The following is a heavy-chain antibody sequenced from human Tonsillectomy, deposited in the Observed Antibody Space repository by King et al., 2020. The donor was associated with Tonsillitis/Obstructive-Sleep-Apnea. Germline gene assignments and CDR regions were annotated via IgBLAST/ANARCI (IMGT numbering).Heavy chain of an antibody. V-gene: IGHV1-18*01. CDR2: ISAYNGDT. J-gene: IGHJ4*02. CDR1: GYTFTSYG. Sequence: QLVQSGAEVKKPGASVKVSCKASGYTFTSYGISWVRQAPGQGLEWMGWISAYNGDTNYAQKPQGRVTMTTDTSTNTAYMERRSLRSDDTAVYYCARDSMSHYFDSSTYYPFDYWGQGTLVTVSS. CDR3: ARDSMSHYFDSSTYYPFDY. D-gene: IGHD3-22*01.